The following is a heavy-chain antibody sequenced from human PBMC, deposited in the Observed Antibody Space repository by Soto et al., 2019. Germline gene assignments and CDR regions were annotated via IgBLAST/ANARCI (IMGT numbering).Heavy chain of an antibody. J-gene: IGHJ5*01. CDR1: GYTFSNYG. V-gene: IGHV1-18*01. Sequence: QVQLVQSGGEVKRPGASVNVSCKTSGYTFSNYGITWVRQAPGQPLEWLGGISLYSDGTNYAQKFQGRVSMTTDTSTTTAYMELRSLTSYDTAVYYCARVVPGAAAWFGSWGQGTLVTVSS. CDR2: ISLYSDGT. D-gene: IGHD2-2*01. CDR3: ARVVPGAAAWFGS.